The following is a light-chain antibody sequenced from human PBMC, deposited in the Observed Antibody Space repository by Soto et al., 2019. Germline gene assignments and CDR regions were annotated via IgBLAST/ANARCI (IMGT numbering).Light chain of an antibody. CDR1: QSISSW. CDR3: QQYNSYSGT. Sequence: DIQITKSPSTLSASVGDRVTITCRASQSISSWLSWYQQKPGKAPKLLIYDASSLESGVPSRFSGSGSGTEFTLTISSLQPDDFATYYCQQYNSYSGTFGQGTKVDI. CDR2: DAS. J-gene: IGKJ1*01. V-gene: IGKV1-5*01.